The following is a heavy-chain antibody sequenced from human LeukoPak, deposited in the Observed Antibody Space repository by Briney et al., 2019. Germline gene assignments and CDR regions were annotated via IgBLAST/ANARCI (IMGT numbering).Heavy chain of an antibody. D-gene: IGHD3-10*01. Sequence: SETLSLTCTVSGGSISNYYWSWIRQPPGKGLEWIGYTYYSGSTNYNPSLKSRVTISVDTSKNQFSLKLSSVTAADTAVYYCAREYYGSGSYGAFDIWGQGTMVTVSS. CDR2: TYYSGST. CDR3: AREYYGSGSYGAFDI. CDR1: GGSISNYY. V-gene: IGHV4-59*01. J-gene: IGHJ3*02.